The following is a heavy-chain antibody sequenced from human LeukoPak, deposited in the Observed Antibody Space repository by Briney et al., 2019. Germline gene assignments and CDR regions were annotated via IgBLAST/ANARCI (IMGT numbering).Heavy chain of an antibody. J-gene: IGHJ4*01. CDR2: INPNSGGT. D-gene: IGHD3-10*01. CDR1: GYTFTGYY. Sequence: ASVKVSCKASGYTFTGYYMHWVRQAPGQGLEWMGWINPNSGGTNYAQKFQGWVTMTRDTSISTTYMELSRLRSEDTAVYFCARGYGSGEQFHFDFWGHGTLVTVSS. V-gene: IGHV1-2*04. CDR3: ARGYGSGEQFHFDF.